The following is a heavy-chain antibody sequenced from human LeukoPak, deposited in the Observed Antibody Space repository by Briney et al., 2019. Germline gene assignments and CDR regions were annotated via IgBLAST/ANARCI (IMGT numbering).Heavy chain of an antibody. D-gene: IGHD1-7*01. Sequence: KPSETLSLTCAVYGGSFSGYYWSWIRQPPGKGLEWIGEINHSGSTNYNPSLKSRVTISVDTSKNQFSLKLSSVTVADTAVYYCAGLRTFDYWGQGTLVTVSS. J-gene: IGHJ4*02. CDR3: AGLRTFDY. CDR2: INHSGST. V-gene: IGHV4-34*01. CDR1: GGSFSGYY.